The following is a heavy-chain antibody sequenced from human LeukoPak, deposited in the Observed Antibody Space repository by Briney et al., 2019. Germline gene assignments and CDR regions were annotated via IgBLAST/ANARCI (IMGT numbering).Heavy chain of an antibody. CDR1: GFTFSTYA. CDR2: ITDSSSSP. CDR3: AKGRGGSPSCYDY. Sequence: GRSLRLSCAASGFTFSTYAMSWVRQAPGKGLEWVSTITDSSSSPYYADSVKGRFTISRDNSKNTLYLQMSSLRAEDTAVYYCAKGRGGSPSCYDYWGQGTLVTVSS. D-gene: IGHD2-2*01. J-gene: IGHJ4*02. V-gene: IGHV3-23*01.